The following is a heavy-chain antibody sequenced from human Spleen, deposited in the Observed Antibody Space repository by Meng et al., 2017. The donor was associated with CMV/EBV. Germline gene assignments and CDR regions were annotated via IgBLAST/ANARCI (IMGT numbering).Heavy chain of an antibody. V-gene: IGHV3-21*01. CDR1: GFTLSSYS. D-gene: IGHD3-10*01. Sequence: GGSLRLSCAASGFTLSSYSMNWVRQSPGKGLEWVSFISGRSTNIYYADSLKGRFTISRDNAKKSLFLQMNSLRAEDTAVYYCARDLPPLTMVRGVIISPLSGMDVWGQGTTVTVSS. J-gene: IGHJ6*02. CDR2: ISGRSTNI. CDR3: ARDLPPLTMVRGVIISPLSGMDV.